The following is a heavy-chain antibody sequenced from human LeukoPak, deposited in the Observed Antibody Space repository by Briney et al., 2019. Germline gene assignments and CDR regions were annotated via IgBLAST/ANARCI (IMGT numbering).Heavy chain of an antibody. D-gene: IGHD1-26*01. CDR3: AKGSGWEMSYYYYYMDV. CDR2: IRYDGSHK. J-gene: IGHJ6*03. Sequence: GGSLRLSCAASGFTFISYGMHWVRQAPGKGLEWVAFIRYDGSHKYYVGSVKGRFTISRDNSKNTLYLQMNSLRAEDTAVYYCAKGSGWEMSYYYYYMDVWGKGTTVTVSS. V-gene: IGHV3-30*02. CDR1: GFTFISYG.